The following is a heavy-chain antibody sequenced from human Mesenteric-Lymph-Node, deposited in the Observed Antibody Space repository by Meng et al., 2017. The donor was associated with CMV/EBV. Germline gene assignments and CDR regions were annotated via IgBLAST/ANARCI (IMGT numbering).Heavy chain of an antibody. CDR1: GGTSSSYA. Sequence: SVKVSCKASGGTSSSYAIHWVRQAPGQGLEWMGRIIPIPGIANYAQKFQGRVTITADKSTSTAYMELSSLRSEDTAVYYCARVGYSRPLRLDVWGQGTTVTVSS. D-gene: IGHD6-13*01. CDR2: IIPIPGIA. V-gene: IGHV1-69*10. CDR3: ARVGYSRPLRLDV. J-gene: IGHJ6*02.